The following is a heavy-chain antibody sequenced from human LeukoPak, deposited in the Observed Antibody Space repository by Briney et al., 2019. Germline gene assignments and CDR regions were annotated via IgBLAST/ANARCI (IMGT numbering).Heavy chain of an antibody. D-gene: IGHD3-3*01. J-gene: IGHJ6*03. CDR1: GYTFTGYY. CDR2: INPNSGST. V-gene: IGHV1-2*02. CDR3: ARDGRFLEWFYYYYYMDV. Sequence: ASVKVSCKASGYTFTGYYMHWVRQAPGQGLEWMGWINPNSGSTNYAQKFQGRVTMTRDTSISTAYMELSRLRSDDTAVYYCARDGRFLEWFYYYYYMDVWGKGTTVTVSS.